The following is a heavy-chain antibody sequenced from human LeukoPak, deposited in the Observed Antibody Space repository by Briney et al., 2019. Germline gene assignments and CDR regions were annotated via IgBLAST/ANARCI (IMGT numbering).Heavy chain of an antibody. CDR3: ASASNTYYFDF. J-gene: IGHJ4*02. CDR2: IHYTGSA. V-gene: IGHV4-59*12. D-gene: IGHD4-11*01. Sequence: SETLSLTCTVSGGSISSFYWTWIRQPPGQRLEWIGYIHYTGSANYNPSLKSRVTISVDTSQNQFSLQLTSVTAADTAVYYCASASNTYYFDFWGQGTLVTVSS. CDR1: GGSISSFY.